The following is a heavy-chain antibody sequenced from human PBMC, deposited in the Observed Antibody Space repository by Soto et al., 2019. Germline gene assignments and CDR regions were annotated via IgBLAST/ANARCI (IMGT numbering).Heavy chain of an antibody. CDR2: ISGSGGST. J-gene: IGHJ4*02. Sequence: GGSLRLSCAASGFTFSSYATSWVRQAPGKGLEWVSAISGSGGSTYYADSVKGRFTISRDNSKNTLYLQMNSLRAEDTAVYYCAKIYSGYDGNDYWGQGTLVTVSS. CDR1: GFTFSSYA. V-gene: IGHV3-23*01. D-gene: IGHD5-12*01. CDR3: AKIYSGYDGNDY.